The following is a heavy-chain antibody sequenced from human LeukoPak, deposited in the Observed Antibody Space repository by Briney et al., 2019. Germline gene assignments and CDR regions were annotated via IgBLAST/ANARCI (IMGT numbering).Heavy chain of an antibody. V-gene: IGHV4-59*08. CDR1: GGSISSYY. CDR3: ARLGNYVWGSYRYTED. CDR2: IYYSGST. Sequence: SETLSLACTVSGGSISSYYWSWIRQPPGKGLEWIGYIYYSGSTNYNPSLKSRVTISVDTSKNQFSLKLSSVTAADTAVYYCARLGNYVWGSYRYTEDWGQGTLVTVSS. D-gene: IGHD3-16*02. J-gene: IGHJ4*02.